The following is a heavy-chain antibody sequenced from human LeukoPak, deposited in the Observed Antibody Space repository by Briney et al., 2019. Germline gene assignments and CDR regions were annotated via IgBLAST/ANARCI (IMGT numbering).Heavy chain of an antibody. D-gene: IGHD3-22*01. V-gene: IGHV4-34*01. CDR2: INHSGST. CDR1: GGSFSGYY. Sequence: ASETLSLTCAVYGGSFSGYYWSWIRQPPGKGLEWIGEINHSGSTNYNPSLKSRVTISVDTSKNQFSLKLSSVTAADTAVYYCAREGAVYDSTGYNIGDFFDYWGQGTLVTVSS. J-gene: IGHJ4*02. CDR3: AREGAVYDSTGYNIGDFFDY.